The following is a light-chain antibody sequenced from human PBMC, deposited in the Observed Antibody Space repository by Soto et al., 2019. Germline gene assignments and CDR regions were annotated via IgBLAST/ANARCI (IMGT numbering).Light chain of an antibody. CDR3: QQYDSSPKT. CDR1: QSVSSSY. Sequence: EIVMTQSPATVSVSLVERATLSCRASQSVSSSYLAWYQQKPGQAPRLLIYGASSRATGIPDRFSGSGSGTDFTLTISRLEPEDFAVYYCQQYDSSPKTFGQGTKVDIK. CDR2: GAS. V-gene: IGKV3-20*01. J-gene: IGKJ1*01.